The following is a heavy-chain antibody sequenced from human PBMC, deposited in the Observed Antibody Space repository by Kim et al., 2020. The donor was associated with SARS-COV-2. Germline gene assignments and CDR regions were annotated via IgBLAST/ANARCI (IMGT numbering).Heavy chain of an antibody. CDR3: ARQNYSTIAVAYYYYYMDV. CDR2: ISYSGNT. V-gene: IGHV4-59*08. Sequence: SETLSLTCTVSGGSISSYYWSWVRQPPGKGLEWIGYISYSGNTNYHPSLKSRVTMSVDTSKNHFSLKLSSVTAADTAVYYCARQNYSTIAVAYYYYYMDVWGKGTTVTVSS. D-gene: IGHD6-19*01. J-gene: IGHJ6*03. CDR1: GGSISSYY.